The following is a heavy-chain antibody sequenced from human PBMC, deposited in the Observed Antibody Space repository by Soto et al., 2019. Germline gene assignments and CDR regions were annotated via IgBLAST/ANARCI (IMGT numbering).Heavy chain of an antibody. Sequence: PSETLSLTCTVSGDSITNYYWSWIRQPPGKGLEWIGYIYSSGTTDYNPSLRSRVTISVDTSKNEFSLKLKSVTGADTAVYYCARDGTGWYIFAHWGKGARVTAS. CDR1: GDSITNYY. CDR3: ARDGTGWYIFAH. D-gene: IGHD6-19*01. J-gene: IGHJ4*02. V-gene: IGHV4-59*01. CDR2: IYSSGTT.